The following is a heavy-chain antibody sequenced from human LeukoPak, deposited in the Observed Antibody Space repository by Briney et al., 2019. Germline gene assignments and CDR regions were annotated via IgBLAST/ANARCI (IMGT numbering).Heavy chain of an antibody. CDR3: AKSYYGSGSYYNALFDY. CDR2: ISGSGGST. CDR1: GFTFSSYA. Sequence: GGSLRLSCAASGFTFSSYAMSWVCQAPGKGLEWVSAISGSGGSTYYADSVKGRFTISRDNSKNTLYLQMNSLRAEDTAVYYCAKSYYGSGSYYNALFDYWGQGTLVTVSS. V-gene: IGHV3-23*01. J-gene: IGHJ4*02. D-gene: IGHD3-10*01.